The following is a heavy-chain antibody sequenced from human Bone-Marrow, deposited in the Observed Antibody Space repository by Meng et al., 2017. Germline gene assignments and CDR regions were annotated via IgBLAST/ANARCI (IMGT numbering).Heavy chain of an antibody. V-gene: IGHV1-69*06. D-gene: IGHD5-12*01. CDR3: ARVHGGYRRGYFDY. J-gene: IGHJ4*02. Sequence: SVKVSCKASGGTFSSYAISWVRQAPGQGLEWMGGIISIFGTANYAQKFQGRVTITADKSTSTAYMELSSLRSEDTAVYYCARVHGGYRRGYFDYWGQGTLVTVSS. CDR1: GGTFSSYA. CDR2: IISIFGTA.